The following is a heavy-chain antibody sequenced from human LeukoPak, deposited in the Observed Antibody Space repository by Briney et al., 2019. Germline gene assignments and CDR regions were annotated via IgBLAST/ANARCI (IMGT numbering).Heavy chain of an antibody. V-gene: IGHV4-59*01. D-gene: IGHD2-15*01. J-gene: IGHJ4*02. CDR1: GGSNNNYY. Sequence: SETLSLTCSVSGGSNNNYYWSWMRRSPGQGLEGMGYIRYSGTTNYNPSFKGRLTISVDTSRDQFSLKLNSVTAADTAIYYCARDRRYRSGDNYYLHYFDSWGQGTLVTVSS. CDR3: ARDRRYRSGDNYYLHYFDS. CDR2: IRYSGTT.